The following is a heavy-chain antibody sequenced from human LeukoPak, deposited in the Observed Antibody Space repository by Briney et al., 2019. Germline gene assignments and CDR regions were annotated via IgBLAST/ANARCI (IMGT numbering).Heavy chain of an antibody. CDR2: IIPIFGTA. CDR3: AKDNLRRSRGHFDY. CDR1: GGTFSSYA. Sequence: GASVKVSCKASGGTFSSYAISWVRQAPGQGLEWMGGIIPIFGTANYAQKFQGRVTITADESTSTAYMELSSLRAEDTAVYYCAKDNLRRSRGHFDYWGQGTLVTVSS. V-gene: IGHV1-69*13. J-gene: IGHJ4*02. D-gene: IGHD3-10*01.